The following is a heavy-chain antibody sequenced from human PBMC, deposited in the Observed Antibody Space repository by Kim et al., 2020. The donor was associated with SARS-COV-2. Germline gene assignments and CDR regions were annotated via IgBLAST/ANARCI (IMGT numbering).Heavy chain of an antibody. V-gene: IGHV3-23*01. D-gene: IGHD6-13*01. Sequence: ADAVKGRFTISRDNSKNTLYLQMNSRRAEDTAVYYCAKAKYSSSWYYFDYWGQGTLVTVSS. CDR3: AKAKYSSSWYYFDY. J-gene: IGHJ4*02.